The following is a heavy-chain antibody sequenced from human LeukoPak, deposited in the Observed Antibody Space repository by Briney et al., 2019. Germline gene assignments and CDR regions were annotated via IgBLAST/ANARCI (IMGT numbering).Heavy chain of an antibody. J-gene: IGHJ4*02. D-gene: IGHD3-10*01. Sequence: GGSLRLSCAASGFTVSSYSMNWVRQAQGKGLEWVSSISSSSYIYYADSVKGRFTISRDNAKNSLYLQMNSLRAEDTAVYYCARDQSVRGPLDYWGQGTLITVSS. CDR2: ISSSSYI. CDR3: ARDQSVRGPLDY. V-gene: IGHV3-21*01. CDR1: GFTVSSYS.